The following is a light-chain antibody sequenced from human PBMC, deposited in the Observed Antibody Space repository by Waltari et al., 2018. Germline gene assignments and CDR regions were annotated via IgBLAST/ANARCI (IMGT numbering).Light chain of an antibody. CDR2: EDN. V-gene: IGLV6-57*03. CDR3: QSHDANQYVV. Sequence: NFMLTQPHSVSESPGKTVTISCTRSSGSIASNYVQWYQRRPGSVPTTVIYEDNQRPSGVPDRFSGSIDSSSNSASLTISGLQTEDEADYYCQSHDANQYVVFGGGTKVTVL. J-gene: IGLJ2*01. CDR1: SGSIASNY.